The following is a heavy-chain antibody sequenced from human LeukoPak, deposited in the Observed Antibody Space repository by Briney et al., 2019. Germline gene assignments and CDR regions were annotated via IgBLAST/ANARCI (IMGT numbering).Heavy chain of an antibody. CDR3: ARGFIAVAGTALNWFDP. CDR1: GGSFSDDF. Sequence: SETLSLTCAVSGGSFSDDFWIWLRQFPGKGLEWIGEVDQSGGTNYNPSLKGRVSMSLDTSKNHFSLKLRSVTAADTALYFCARGFIAVAGTALNWFDPWGLGTLVTVSS. D-gene: IGHD6-19*01. J-gene: IGHJ5*02. V-gene: IGHV4-34*01. CDR2: VDQSGGT.